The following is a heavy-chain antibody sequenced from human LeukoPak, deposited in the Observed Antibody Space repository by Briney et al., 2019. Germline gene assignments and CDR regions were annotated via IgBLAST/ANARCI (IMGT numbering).Heavy chain of an antibody. D-gene: IGHD3-10*01. V-gene: IGHV3-23*01. J-gene: IGHJ4*02. Sequence: GGSLRLSCAASGFTFSSYAMSWVRQAPGKGLEWVSAISGSGGSTYYADSVKGRFTFSRDNSKNTLYLQMNSLRAEDTAVYYCAKVGDSMVRGVRFYDYWGQGTLVTVSS. CDR2: ISGSGGST. CDR3: AKVGDSMVRGVRFYDY. CDR1: GFTFSSYA.